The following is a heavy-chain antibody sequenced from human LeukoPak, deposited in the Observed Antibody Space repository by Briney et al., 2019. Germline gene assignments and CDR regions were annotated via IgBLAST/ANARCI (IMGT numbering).Heavy chain of an antibody. V-gene: IGHV3-30-3*01. Sequence: GGSLRLSCAASGFTFSSYAMHWVRQAPDKGLEWVAVISYDGSNKYYADSVKGRFTISRDNSKNTLYLQMNSLRAEDTAVYYCARAVPYYYDSSGYYADYWGQGTLVTVSS. D-gene: IGHD3-22*01. J-gene: IGHJ4*02. CDR2: ISYDGSNK. CDR1: GFTFSSYA. CDR3: ARAVPYYYDSSGYYADY.